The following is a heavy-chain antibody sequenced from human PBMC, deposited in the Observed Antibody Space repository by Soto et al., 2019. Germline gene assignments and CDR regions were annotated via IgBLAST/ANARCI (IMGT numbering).Heavy chain of an antibody. CDR1: GFTFDDYA. CDR2: ISWNSGSI. D-gene: IGHD2-15*01. V-gene: IGHV3-9*01. Sequence: EVQLVESGGGLVQPGRSLRLSCAASGFTFDDYAMHWVRQAPGKGLEWVSGISWNSGSIGYADSLKGRFTISRDNAKNSLYLQMNSLRAEDTALYYCAKTVVVVAATGGGAFDIWGQGTMVTVSS. CDR3: AKTVVVVAATGGGAFDI. J-gene: IGHJ3*02.